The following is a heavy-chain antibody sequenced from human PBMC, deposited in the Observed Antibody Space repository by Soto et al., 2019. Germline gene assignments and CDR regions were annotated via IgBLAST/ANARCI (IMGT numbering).Heavy chain of an antibody. Sequence: QLQLQESGPGLVKPSETLSLTCAVSGGSISSSSYYWGWIRQPPGKGLEWMGTIYYNGATQYNPSLKSRVIISVDTSTNKFSLRLTPVTAADAAVYYCAREDRTAVVSGGHWGQGILVTVSS. J-gene: IGHJ4*02. V-gene: IGHV4-39*02. CDR1: GGSISSSSYY. D-gene: IGHD4-17*01. CDR2: IYYNGAT. CDR3: AREDRTAVVSGGH.